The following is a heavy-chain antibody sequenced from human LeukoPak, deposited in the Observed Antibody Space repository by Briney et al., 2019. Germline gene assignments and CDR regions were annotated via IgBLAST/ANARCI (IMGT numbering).Heavy chain of an antibody. Sequence: ASVKVSCKTSGYSFSSYGISWVRQAPGQGLERMGWISATNGNTKYTQSLQGRVTMTTDTSTRTAYMELSSLRSEDTAVYYCARGRDSGSYYVPFDYWGQGTLVTVSS. CDR1: GYSFSSYG. CDR3: ARGRDSGSYYVPFDY. D-gene: IGHD1-26*01. J-gene: IGHJ4*02. V-gene: IGHV1-18*01. CDR2: ISATNGNT.